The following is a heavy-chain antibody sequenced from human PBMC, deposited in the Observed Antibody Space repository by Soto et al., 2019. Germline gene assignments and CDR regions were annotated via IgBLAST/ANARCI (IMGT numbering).Heavy chain of an antibody. CDR1: GGSFSGYY. Sequence: SETLSLTCAVYGGSFSGYYWSWIRQPPGKGLEWIGEINHSGSTNYNPSLKSRVTISVDTSKNQFSLKLSSVTAADTAVYYCARRPAWVGGKSYYFDYWGQGTTVTVSS. CDR3: ARRPAWVGGKSYYFDY. J-gene: IGHJ4*02. CDR2: INHSGST. D-gene: IGHD1-26*01. V-gene: IGHV4-34*01.